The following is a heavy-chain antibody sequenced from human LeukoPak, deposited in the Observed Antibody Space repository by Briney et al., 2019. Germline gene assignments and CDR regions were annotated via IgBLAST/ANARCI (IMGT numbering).Heavy chain of an antibody. D-gene: IGHD3-22*01. J-gene: IGHJ4*02. CDR2: ISGSGGST. CDR1: GFTFSSYA. Sequence: RPGGSLRLSCAASGFTFSSYAMSWVRQAPGKGLEWVSAISGSGGSTYYADSVKGRSTISRDNSKNTLYLQMNSLRAEDTAVYYCAKDRTTMIVVVTDFDYWGQGTLVTVSS. V-gene: IGHV3-23*01. CDR3: AKDRTTMIVVVTDFDY.